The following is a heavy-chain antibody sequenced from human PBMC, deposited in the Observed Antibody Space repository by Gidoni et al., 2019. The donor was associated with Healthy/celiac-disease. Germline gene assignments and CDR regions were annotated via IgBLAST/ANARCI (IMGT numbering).Heavy chain of an antibody. CDR3: ARGRPITGKGWFDP. CDR1: GGSFSGYY. J-gene: IGHJ5*02. D-gene: IGHD1-20*01. CDR2: INHSGST. Sequence: QVQLQQWGAGLLKPSETLSLNCAVYGGSFSGYYWSWIRQPPGKGREWIGEINHSGSTNYNPSLKSRVSISVDTSKNQFSLKLRSVTAADTAVYYCARGRPITGKGWFDPWGQGTLVTVSS. V-gene: IGHV4-34*01.